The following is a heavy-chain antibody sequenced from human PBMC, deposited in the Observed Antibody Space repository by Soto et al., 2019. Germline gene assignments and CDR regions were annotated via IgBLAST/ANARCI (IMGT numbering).Heavy chain of an antibody. Sequence: QQKLQESGPGLVKRSETLSLTCTVSGGSISSSSYYWGWIRQPPGKGLEWIGSIYYSGSTYYNPSLKSRVTISVDTSKNQFSLKLSSVTAAYTAVYYCARQLSEYRGYDLGYWYFDLWGRGTLVTVSS. CDR3: ARQLSEYRGYDLGYWYFDL. V-gene: IGHV4-39*01. D-gene: IGHD5-12*01. CDR2: IYYSGST. J-gene: IGHJ2*01. CDR1: GGSISSSSYY.